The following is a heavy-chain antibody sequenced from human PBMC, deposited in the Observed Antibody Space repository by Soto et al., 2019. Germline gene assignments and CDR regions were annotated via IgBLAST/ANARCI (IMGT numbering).Heavy chain of an antibody. CDR3: ARHYDILTGYYTPLEY. V-gene: IGHV4-39*01. CDR2: IYYNGGT. CDR1: GGSISSTSYY. J-gene: IGHJ4*02. Sequence: PSETLSLTCTVSGGSISSTSYYWGWIRQPPGKGLEWIGTIYYNGGTYYNPSLKSRVTISVDTSKNQFFLKLSSVTAADTAVYYCARHYDILTGYYTPLEYWGRGTLVTVSS. D-gene: IGHD3-9*01.